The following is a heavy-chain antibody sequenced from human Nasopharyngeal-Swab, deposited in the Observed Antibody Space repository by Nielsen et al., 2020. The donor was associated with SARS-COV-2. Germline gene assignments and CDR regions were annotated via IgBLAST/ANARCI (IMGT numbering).Heavy chain of an antibody. J-gene: IGHJ6*03. Sequence: WVRQAPGQGLERMGWMNPNSGNTGYAQKFQGRVTMTRNTSISTAYMELSSLRSEDTAVYYCARGHRGYSGYDYYYYYMDVWGKGTTVTVSS. CDR3: ARGHRGYSGYDYYYYYMDV. V-gene: IGHV1-8*01. D-gene: IGHD5-12*01. CDR2: MNPNSGNT.